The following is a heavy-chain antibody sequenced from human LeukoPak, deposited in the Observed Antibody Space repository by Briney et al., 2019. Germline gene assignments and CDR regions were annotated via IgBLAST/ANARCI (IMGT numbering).Heavy chain of an antibody. CDR2: TRNKANSYTT. D-gene: IGHD5-12*01. Sequence: GGSLRLSCAASGFTFSDHYMDWVRQAPGKGLEWVGRTRNKANSYTTEYAASVKGRFTISRDDSKNSLYLQMNSLKTEDTAVYYCAKEGVDIVATTKYYYYYGMDVWGQGTTVTVSS. CDR3: AKEGVDIVATTKYYYYYGMDV. CDR1: GFTFSDHY. V-gene: IGHV3-72*01. J-gene: IGHJ6*02.